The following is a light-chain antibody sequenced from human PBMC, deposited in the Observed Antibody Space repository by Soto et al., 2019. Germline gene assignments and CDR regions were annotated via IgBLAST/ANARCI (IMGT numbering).Light chain of an antibody. CDR3: QSYDSSLSGSGV. V-gene: IGLV1-40*01. J-gene: IGLJ2*01. CDR1: SSNIGAGYD. Sequence: QSVLTQPPSVSGAPGQRVTISCTGSSSNIGAGYDVHWYQQLPGTAPKLLIYGNSNRPSGVPDRFSGSKSGTSASRAIPGLQAEDEADYYCQSYDSSLSGSGVFGGGTKLTVL. CDR2: GNS.